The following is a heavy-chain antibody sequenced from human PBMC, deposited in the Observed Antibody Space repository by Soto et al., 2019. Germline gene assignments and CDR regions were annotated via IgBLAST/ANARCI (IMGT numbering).Heavy chain of an antibody. V-gene: IGHV5-51*01. D-gene: IGHD3-10*01. CDR2: IYPGDSDT. Sequence: PGESLKISCKGSGYSFTSYWIGWVRQMPGKGLEWMGIIYPGDSDTRYSPSFQGQVTISADKSISTAYLQWSSLKASDTAMYYCARHGSYGSGSYYAFDIWGQGTMVTVSS. CDR3: ARHGSYGSGSYYAFDI. CDR1: GYSFTSYW. J-gene: IGHJ3*02.